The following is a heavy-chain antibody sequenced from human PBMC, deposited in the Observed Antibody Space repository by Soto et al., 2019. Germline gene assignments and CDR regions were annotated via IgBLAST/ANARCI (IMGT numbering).Heavy chain of an antibody. Sequence: SVKVSCKTSGFTFTSHYIHRVRQATGQGLEWMGWMNTNTNSSDCAQRCQDRVTLTWNTSISTAYMETRRLTFDDSAVYFCEQEVVGVDEASPRYLGPWGQGPKVTVSS. CDR2: MNTNTNSS. V-gene: IGHV1-8*01. D-gene: IGHD2-21*01. CDR3: EQEVVGVDEASPRYLGP. CDR1: GFTFTSHY. J-gene: IGHJ5*02.